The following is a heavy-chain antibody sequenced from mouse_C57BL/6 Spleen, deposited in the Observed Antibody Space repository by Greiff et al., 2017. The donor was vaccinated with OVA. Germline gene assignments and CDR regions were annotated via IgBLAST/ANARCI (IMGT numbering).Heavy chain of an antibody. V-gene: IGHV3-6*01. CDR3: ARGTVVAHIDY. CDR2: ISYDGSN. J-gene: IGHJ2*01. CDR1: GYSITSGYY. D-gene: IGHD1-1*01. Sequence: EVQLQQSGPGLVKPSQSLSLTCSVTGYSITSGYYWNWIRQFPGNKLEWMGYISYDGSNNYNPSLKNRISITRDTSKNQFFLKLNSVTTEDTATYYCARGTVVAHIDYWGQGTTLTVSS.